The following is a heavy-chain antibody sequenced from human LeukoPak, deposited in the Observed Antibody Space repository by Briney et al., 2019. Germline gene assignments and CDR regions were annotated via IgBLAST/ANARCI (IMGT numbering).Heavy chain of an antibody. CDR2: IYYSGSA. CDR1: GVSINSSGYY. V-gene: IGHV4-39*02. J-gene: IGHJ4*02. Sequence: SETLSFTCTVSGVSINSSGYYWGWIRQPPGKGLEWIGNIYYSGSAYYNPSLKSRVTISVDTSKNHFSLKLNSVTAADTALYYCARLGYCSSASCGPLDYWGQGTLVTVSS. CDR3: ARLGYCSSASCGPLDY. D-gene: IGHD2-2*01.